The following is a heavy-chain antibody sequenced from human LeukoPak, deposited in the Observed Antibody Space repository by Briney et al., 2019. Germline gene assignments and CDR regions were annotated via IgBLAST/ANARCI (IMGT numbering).Heavy chain of an antibody. CDR2: IKSDGSEK. CDR1: GFTFPGYW. Sequence: GGSLRLSCAASGFTFPGYWMTWVRHPPGKGLEWVANIKSDGSEKYYVDSVKGRFTVSRDNAKNSLNLQLNSLRAEDTAVYFCARMTEYSLEPWGQGTLVAVSS. D-gene: IGHD2-21*02. J-gene: IGHJ5*02. CDR3: ARMTEYSLEP. V-gene: IGHV3-7*04.